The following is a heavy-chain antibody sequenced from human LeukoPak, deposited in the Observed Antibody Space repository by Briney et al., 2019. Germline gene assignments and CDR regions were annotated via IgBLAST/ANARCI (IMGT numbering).Heavy chain of an antibody. J-gene: IGHJ4*02. V-gene: IGHV1-46*01. Sequence: GASVKVSCKASGYAFTDYFMYWLRQAPGQGLEWVGLVNPTGGSTNYAQKFQDRLTVTRDTSTSTVYMELSSLRSEDTAVYYCARSYCRGTNCCYDYWGQGTLVTVSS. D-gene: IGHD2-2*01. CDR1: GYAFTDYF. CDR3: ARSYCRGTNCCYDY. CDR2: VNPTGGST.